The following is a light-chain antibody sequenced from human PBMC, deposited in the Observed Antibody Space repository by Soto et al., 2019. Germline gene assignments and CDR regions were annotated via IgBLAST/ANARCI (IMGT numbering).Light chain of an antibody. CDR3: QQSYSTLST. V-gene: IGKV1-39*01. J-gene: IGKJ1*01. Sequence: DIQMTQSPSSLSASVGDRVTITCRARQSISSYLNWYQQKPGKAPKLLIYAASSLQSGVPSRFSGSASGTDFTLTISSLQPEDFATYYCQQSYSTLSTFGRGTKVEIK. CDR1: QSISSY. CDR2: AAS.